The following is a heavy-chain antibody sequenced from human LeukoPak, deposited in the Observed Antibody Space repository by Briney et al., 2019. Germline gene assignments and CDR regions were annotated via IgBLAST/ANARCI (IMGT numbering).Heavy chain of an antibody. V-gene: IGHV3-7*03. CDR1: GFTFSSYW. CDR3: ARGGGLDV. J-gene: IGHJ6*02. D-gene: IGHD3-16*01. Sequence: GSLRLSCAASGFTFSSYWMNWARQAPGKGLEWVASINHNGDVNYYVDSVKGRFTISRDNAKNSLYLQMSNLRAEDTAVYFCARGGGLDVWGQGATVTVSS. CDR2: INHNGDVN.